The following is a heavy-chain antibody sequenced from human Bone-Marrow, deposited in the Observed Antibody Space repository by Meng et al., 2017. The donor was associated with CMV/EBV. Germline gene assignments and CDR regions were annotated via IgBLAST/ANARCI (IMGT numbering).Heavy chain of an antibody. CDR1: GYTFTSYD. V-gene: IGHV1-8*01. Sequence: QGQLVQAGEEVKKPGASVKVSCKASGYTFTSYDINSVRQAAGQGLEWMGWMNPNSGNTDYAQKFQGRVTMTRNISKSTAYMDLSSLRSEDTAVYYCATGVADFEYWGQGTLVTVSS. CDR2: MNPNSGNT. CDR3: ATGVADFEY. J-gene: IGHJ4*02. D-gene: IGHD6-19*01.